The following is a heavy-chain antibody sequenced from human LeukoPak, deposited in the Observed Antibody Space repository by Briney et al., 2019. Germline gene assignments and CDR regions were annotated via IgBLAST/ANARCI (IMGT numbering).Heavy chain of an antibody. V-gene: IGHV4-34*01. J-gene: IGHJ3*02. Sequence: SETLSLTCTVSGGSTSGYYWSWIRQPPGRGLEWIGEINHSGSTNYNPSLKSRVTISVDTSKNQFSLKLSSVTAADTAVYYCANGAMTTVVTPTHGAFDIWGQGTMVTVSS. CDR1: GGSTSGYY. CDR2: INHSGST. CDR3: ANGAMTTVVTPTHGAFDI. D-gene: IGHD4-17*01.